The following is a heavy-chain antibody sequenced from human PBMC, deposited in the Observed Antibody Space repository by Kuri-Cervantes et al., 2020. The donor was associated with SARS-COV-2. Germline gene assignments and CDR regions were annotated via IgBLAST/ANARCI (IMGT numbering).Heavy chain of an antibody. CDR3: ARARWGSGWTYYYYGMDV. CDR2: IYYSGST. CDR1: GGSISSYY. J-gene: IGHJ6*02. Sequence: SETLSLTCTVSGGSISSYYWSWIRQPPGKGLEWIGYIYYSGSTNYNPSLKSRVTISVDTSKNQFSLKLSSVTAADTAVYYCARARWGSGWTYYYYGMDVWGQGTTVTVSS. V-gene: IGHV4-59*12. D-gene: IGHD6-19*01.